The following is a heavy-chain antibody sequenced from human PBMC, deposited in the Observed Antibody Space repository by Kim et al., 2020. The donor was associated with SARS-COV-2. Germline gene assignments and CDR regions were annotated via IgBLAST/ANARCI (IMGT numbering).Heavy chain of an antibody. Sequence: GGSLRLSCTASGFDFSDYWIHWVRQAPGKGLVWVARIIGDGATTNYADSVKGRFTISRDNAKNTVYLELTSLRVDDTAMYYCVRESDYDEVGGDAWGQGTLVTVSS. CDR1: GFDFSDYW. J-gene: IGHJ5*02. CDR2: IIGDGATT. D-gene: IGHD4-17*01. V-gene: IGHV3-74*01. CDR3: VRESDYDEVGGDA.